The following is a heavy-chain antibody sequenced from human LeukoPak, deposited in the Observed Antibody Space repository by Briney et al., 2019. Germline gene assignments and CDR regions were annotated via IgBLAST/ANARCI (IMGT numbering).Heavy chain of an antibody. Sequence: ASVKVSCKASGYTFTGYYMHWVRQAPGQGLEWMGWINPNSGGTNYAQKLQGRVTMTTDTSTSTAYMELRSLRSDDTAVYYCARSYSGSYFWFDPWGQGTLVTVSS. CDR2: INPNSGGT. J-gene: IGHJ5*02. D-gene: IGHD1-26*01. CDR1: GYTFTGYY. V-gene: IGHV1-2*02. CDR3: ARSYSGSYFWFDP.